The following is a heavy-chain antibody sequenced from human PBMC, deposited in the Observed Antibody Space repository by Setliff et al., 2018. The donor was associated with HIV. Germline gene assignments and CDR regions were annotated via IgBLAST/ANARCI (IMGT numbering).Heavy chain of an antibody. CDR2: IHGGNGNT. V-gene: IGHV1-3*01. CDR3: ARSLREYSYGSPDY. Sequence: ASVKVSCKTSGYPFKSYPMHWVRQAPGQRLEWMGWIHGGNGNTKDSQKFQGRVTISRDIHANTAYMELSSLRSEDTAIYYCARSLREYSYGSPDYWGPGTLVTVSS. CDR1: GYPFKSYP. J-gene: IGHJ4*02. D-gene: IGHD5-18*01.